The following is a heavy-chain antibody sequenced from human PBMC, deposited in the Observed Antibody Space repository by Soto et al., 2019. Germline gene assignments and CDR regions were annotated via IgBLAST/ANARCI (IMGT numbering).Heavy chain of an antibody. J-gene: IGHJ5*02. CDR1: GGSISSYY. V-gene: IGHV4-59*01. CDR3: AMNRHYYDSSPGLGFDP. CDR2: IYYSGST. Sequence: SETLSLTCTVSGGSISSYYWSWIRQPPGKGLEWIGYIYYSGSTNYNPSLKSRVTISVDTSKNQFSQKLSSVTAADTAVYYCAMNRHYYDSSPGLGFDPWGQGTLVTVSS. D-gene: IGHD3-22*01.